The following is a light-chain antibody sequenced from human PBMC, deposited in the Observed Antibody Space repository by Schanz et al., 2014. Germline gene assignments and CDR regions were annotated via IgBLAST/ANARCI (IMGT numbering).Light chain of an antibody. CDR1: SSDVGGYNY. J-gene: IGLJ3*02. CDR2: DVS. Sequence: QSALTQPRSVSGSPGQSVTISCTGASSDVGGYNYVSWYQQHPGKAPKLIIYDVSRRPSGVPDRFSGSKSGNTASLTISGLQAEDEADYYCCSYAGSNNWVFGGGTKLTVL. CDR3: CSYAGSNNWV. V-gene: IGLV2-11*01.